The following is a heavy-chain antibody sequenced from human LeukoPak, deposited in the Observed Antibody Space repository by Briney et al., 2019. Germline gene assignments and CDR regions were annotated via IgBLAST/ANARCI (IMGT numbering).Heavy chain of an antibody. J-gene: IGHJ3*02. CDR1: GFTFSSYE. V-gene: IGHV3-48*03. CDR3: AELGPHRSSPNSGAFDI. Sequence: GGSLRLSCAASGFTFSSYEMNWVRQAPGKGLEWVSYISSSGSTIYYADSVKGRFTISRDNAKNSLYLQMNSLRAEDTAVYYCAELGPHRSSPNSGAFDIWGQGTMVTVSS. CDR2: ISSSGSTI. D-gene: IGHD6-6*01.